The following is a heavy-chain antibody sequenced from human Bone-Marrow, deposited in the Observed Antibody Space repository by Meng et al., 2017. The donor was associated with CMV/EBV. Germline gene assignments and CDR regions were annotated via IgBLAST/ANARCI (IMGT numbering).Heavy chain of an antibody. D-gene: IGHD1-1*01. J-gene: IGHJ3*02. CDR1: GFTFSDYY. V-gene: IGHV3-11*01. Sequence: GGSLRLSCTGSGFTFSDYYMSWIRQAPGKGLEWLSYISSGSGTISYADSVKGRFTISRDNAKNSLYLQMNGLRAEDTAVYYCSRTLRYPNALDIWGQGTMVTVPS. CDR2: ISSGSGTI. CDR3: SRTLRYPNALDI.